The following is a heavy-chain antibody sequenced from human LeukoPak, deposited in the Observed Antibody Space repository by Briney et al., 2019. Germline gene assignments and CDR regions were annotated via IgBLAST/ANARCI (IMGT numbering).Heavy chain of an antibody. D-gene: IGHD4-17*01. CDR2: IIPIFGTA. CDR3: ARFVDYGDYNFDY. V-gene: IGHV1-69*01. Sequence: XWVRXAPGXGXEXMGXIIPIFGTANYAQKFQGRVTITADESTSTAYMELSSLRSEDTAVYYCARFVDYGDYNFDYWGQGTLVTVSS. J-gene: IGHJ4*02.